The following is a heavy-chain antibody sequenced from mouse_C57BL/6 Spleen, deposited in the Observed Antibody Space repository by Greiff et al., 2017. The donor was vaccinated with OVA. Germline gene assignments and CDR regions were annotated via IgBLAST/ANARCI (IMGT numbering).Heavy chain of an antibody. V-gene: IGHV1-26*01. J-gene: IGHJ3*01. CDR3: ARSYGSSHPFAY. Sequence: EVQLQQSGPELVKPGASVKISCKASGYTFTDYYMNWVKQSHGKSLEWIGDINPNNGGTSYNQKFKGKATLTVDKSSSTAYMELRSLTSEDSAVYYCARSYGSSHPFAYWGQGTLVTVSA. D-gene: IGHD1-1*01. CDR2: INPNNGGT. CDR1: GYTFTDYY.